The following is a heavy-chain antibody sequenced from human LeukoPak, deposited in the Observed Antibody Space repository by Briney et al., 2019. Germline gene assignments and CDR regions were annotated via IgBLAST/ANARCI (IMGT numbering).Heavy chain of an antibody. CDR2: ISYDGSNK. V-gene: IGHV3-30*18. Sequence: GGSLRLSCAASGFTFSSYWMSWVRQAPGKGLEWVAVISYDGSNKYYADSVKGRFTISRDNSKNTLYLQMNSLRAEDTAVYYCAKDSDSSGYYYHWGQETLVTVSS. CDR1: GFTFSSYW. J-gene: IGHJ5*02. CDR3: AKDSDSSGYYYH. D-gene: IGHD3-22*01.